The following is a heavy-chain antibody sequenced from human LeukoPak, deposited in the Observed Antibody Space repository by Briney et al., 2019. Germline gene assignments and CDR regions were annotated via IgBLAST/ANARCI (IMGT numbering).Heavy chain of an antibody. J-gene: IGHJ4*02. Sequence: SQTLSLTCTVSGGSISSGGYYWSWIRQHPGKGLEWIGYIYYSGSTYYNPSLKSRVTISVDTSKNQFSLKLSSVTAADTAVYYCARSRDGYNLALDYWGQGALVTVSS. D-gene: IGHD5-24*01. CDR3: ARSRDGYNLALDY. V-gene: IGHV4-31*03. CDR2: IYYSGST. CDR1: GGSISSGGYY.